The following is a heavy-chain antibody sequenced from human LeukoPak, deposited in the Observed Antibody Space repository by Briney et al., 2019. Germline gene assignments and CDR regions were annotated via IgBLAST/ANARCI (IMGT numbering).Heavy chain of an antibody. V-gene: IGHV3-21*01. Sequence: KPGGSLRLSCAASGFTFSSYSMNWVRQAPGKGLEWVSSISSSSSYIYYADSVKGRFTISRDNAKNSLYLQMNSLRAADTAVYYCARVLGSGWYGLIDYWGQGTLVTVSS. CDR1: GFTFSSYS. D-gene: IGHD6-19*01. J-gene: IGHJ4*02. CDR3: ARVLGSGWYGLIDY. CDR2: ISSSSSYI.